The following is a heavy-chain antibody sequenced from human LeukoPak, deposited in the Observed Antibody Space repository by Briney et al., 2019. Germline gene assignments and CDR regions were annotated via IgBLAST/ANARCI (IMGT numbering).Heavy chain of an antibody. CDR2: INAGNGNT. D-gene: IGHD3-22*01. J-gene: IGHJ4*02. Sequence: GASVKVSCKASGYTFTSYAMHWVRQAPGQRLEWRGWINAGNGNTKYSQKFQGRVTITRDTSASTAYMELSSLRSEDTAVYYCARVGYYDSSGYPRIFDYWGQGTLVTVSS. CDR3: ARVGYYDSSGYPRIFDY. CDR1: GYTFTSYA. V-gene: IGHV1-3*01.